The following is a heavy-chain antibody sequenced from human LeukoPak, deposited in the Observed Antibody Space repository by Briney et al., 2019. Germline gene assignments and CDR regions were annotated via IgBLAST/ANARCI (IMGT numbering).Heavy chain of an antibody. V-gene: IGHV4-31*03. Sequence: SQTLSLTCTVSGGSISSGYYFWSWIRQHPGKGLEWIGYIYYSGSTYYNPSLKSRVTISVDTSKNQYSLKLSSVTAADTAVYYCARVIRRTGPVGTLFDYWGQGTLVTVS. CDR1: GGSISSGYYF. CDR2: IYYSGST. D-gene: IGHD1-14*01. CDR3: ARVIRRTGPVGTLFDY. J-gene: IGHJ4*01.